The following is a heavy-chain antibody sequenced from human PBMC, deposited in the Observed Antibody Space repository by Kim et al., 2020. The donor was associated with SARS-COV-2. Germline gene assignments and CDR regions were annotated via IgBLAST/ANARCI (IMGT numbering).Heavy chain of an antibody. CDR1: GGTFSSYA. CDR2: IIPILGIA. CDR3: ASTKRGSSSLPRVPLYYFDY. D-gene: IGHD6-13*01. Sequence: SVKVSCKASGGTFSSYAISWVRQAPGQGLEWMGRIIPILGIANYAQKFQGRVTITADKSTSTAYMELSSLRSEDTAVYYCASTKRGSSSLPRVPLYYFDYWGQGTLVTVSS. J-gene: IGHJ4*02. V-gene: IGHV1-69*04.